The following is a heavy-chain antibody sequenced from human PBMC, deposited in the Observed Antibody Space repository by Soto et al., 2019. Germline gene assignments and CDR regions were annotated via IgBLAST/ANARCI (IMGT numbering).Heavy chain of an antibody. V-gene: IGHV3-72*01. Sequence: GGSLRLSCAASGFTFSDHYMDWVRQAPGKGLEWVGRTRNKANSYTTEYAASVKGRFTISRDDSKNSLYLQMNSLKTEDTAVYYCACRSGRRGDAFDIWGQGTMVTVSS. J-gene: IGHJ3*02. CDR2: TRNKANSYTT. CDR3: ACRSGRRGDAFDI. CDR1: GFTFSDHY. D-gene: IGHD1-26*01.